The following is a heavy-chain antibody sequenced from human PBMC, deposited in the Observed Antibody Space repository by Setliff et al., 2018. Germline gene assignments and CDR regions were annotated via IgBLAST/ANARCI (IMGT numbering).Heavy chain of an antibody. CDR2: INHRGST. CDR3: ARGQQLLTGDFKY. J-gene: IGHJ4*02. D-gene: IGHD1-26*01. Sequence: PSETLSLTCAAYGGTFSDYHWTWIRQSPEKGLEWIGEINHRGSTNYNPSLKSRVTMTRDTSITTAYMEVSRMRSDDTAVYYCARGQQLLTGDFKYWGQGTLVTVSS. V-gene: IGHV4-34*01. CDR1: GGTFSDYH.